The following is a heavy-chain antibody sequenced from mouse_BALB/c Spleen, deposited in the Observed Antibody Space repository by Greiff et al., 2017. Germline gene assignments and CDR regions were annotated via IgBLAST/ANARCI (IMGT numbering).Heavy chain of an antibody. CDR3: ARPGSSLWYFDV. CDR2: IYPGDGDT. CDR1: GYAFSSYW. D-gene: IGHD1-1*01. V-gene: IGHV1-80*01. Sequence: VQLVESGAELVRPGCSVKISCKASGYAFSSYWMNWVQQTPGQGLEWIGQIYPGDGDTNYNGKFKGKATLTADKSSSTAYMLLISLTSEDSAVYFCARPGSSLWYFDVWGAGTTVTVSS. J-gene: IGHJ1*01.